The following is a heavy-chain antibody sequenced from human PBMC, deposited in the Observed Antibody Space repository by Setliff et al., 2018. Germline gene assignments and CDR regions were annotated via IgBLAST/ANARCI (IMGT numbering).Heavy chain of an antibody. CDR1: GASINSGTYY. J-gene: IGHJ4*02. Sequence: SETLSLTCAVSGASINSGTYYWSWIRQPAGKGLEWIGLIQSTGNTNYNPSLQSRVTISIDTSKNQFSLKMSSVTAADTAMYYCAGTPALGTSWLSPFDYWGQGTLVTVSS. CDR2: IQSTGNT. V-gene: IGHV4-61*02. CDR3: AGTPALGTSWLSPFDY. D-gene: IGHD5-12*01.